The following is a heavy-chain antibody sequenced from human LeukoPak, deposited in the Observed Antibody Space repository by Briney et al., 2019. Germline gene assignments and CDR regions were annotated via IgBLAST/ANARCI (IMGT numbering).Heavy chain of an antibody. D-gene: IGHD6-19*01. CDR3: ARHYDSSGWYYFDY. J-gene: IGHJ4*02. CDR1: GYSFTSYW. CDR2: IYPGDSDT. V-gene: IGHV5-51*01. Sequence: GESLKISCKGFGYSFTSYWIGWVRQMPGKGLEWMGIIYPGDSDTRYSPSFRGQVTISADKSISTAYLQWSSLKASDTAMYYCARHYDSSGWYYFDYWGQGTLVTVSS.